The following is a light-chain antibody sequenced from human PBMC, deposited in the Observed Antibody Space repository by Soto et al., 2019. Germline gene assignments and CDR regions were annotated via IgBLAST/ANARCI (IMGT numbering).Light chain of an antibody. V-gene: IGKV3-20*01. CDR2: GAS. CDR1: QSVSSSY. Sequence: EIVLTQSPGTLSLSPGERATLSCRASQSVSSSYLAWYQQKPGQAPRLLIYGASSRATGIPDRFSGSGSGTDLTLTISRLEPEDFAVYYCQQYGSSPRTFGQGPKVEIK. CDR3: QQYGSSPRT. J-gene: IGKJ1*01.